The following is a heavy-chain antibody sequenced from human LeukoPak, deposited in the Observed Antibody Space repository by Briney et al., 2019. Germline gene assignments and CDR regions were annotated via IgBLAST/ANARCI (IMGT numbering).Heavy chain of an antibody. J-gene: IGHJ4*02. CDR1: GYMFNIYG. CDR3: VRDQYLNVMTGFDD. D-gene: IGHD3-9*01. V-gene: IGHV1-18*01. CDR2: TSVNNGDT. Sequence: ASVKVSCKASGYMFNIYGISWVRQAPGQGLEWMAWTSVNNGDTKYGQKFQGRVTVTTDTSTSTVYLELRRLRPDDTAVYYCVRDQYLNVMTGFDDWGQGTLVTVSS.